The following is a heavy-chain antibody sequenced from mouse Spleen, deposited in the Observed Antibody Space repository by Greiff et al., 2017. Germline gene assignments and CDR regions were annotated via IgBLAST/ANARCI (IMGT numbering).Heavy chain of an antibody. CDR2: ISSGSSTI. Sequence: DVMLVESGGGLVKPGGSLKLSCAASGFTFSDYGMHWVRQAPEKGLEWVAYISSGSSTIYYADTVKGRFTISRDNAKNTLFLQMTSLRSEDTAMYYCARPIYDGYYEFAYWGQGTLVTVSA. D-gene: IGHD2-3*01. V-gene: IGHV5-17*01. CDR1: GFTFSDYG. J-gene: IGHJ3*01. CDR3: ARPIYDGYYEFAY.